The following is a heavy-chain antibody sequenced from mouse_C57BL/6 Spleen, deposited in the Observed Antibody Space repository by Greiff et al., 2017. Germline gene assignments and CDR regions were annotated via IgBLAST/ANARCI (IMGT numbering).Heavy chain of an antibody. CDR1: GYTFTSYW. V-gene: IGHV1-53*01. J-gene: IGHJ4*01. D-gene: IGHD2-3*01. CDR3: ARSDGYYVRAMDY. Sequence: VQLQQPGTELVKPAASVKLSCKASGYTFTSYWMHWVKQRPGQGLEWIGNINPSNGGTNYNEKFKSKATLTVDKSSSTAYMQLSSLTSEDSAVYYCARSDGYYVRAMDYWGQGTSVTVSS. CDR2: INPSNGGT.